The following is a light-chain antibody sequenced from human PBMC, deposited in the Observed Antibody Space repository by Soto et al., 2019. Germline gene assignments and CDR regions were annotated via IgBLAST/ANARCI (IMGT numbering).Light chain of an antibody. J-gene: IGKJ1*01. Sequence: DIQMTQSPSTLSASVGDRVTITCRASQSISSWLAWYQQKPGKAPKLLIYDGSSLESGVPSRFSGSGSGTEFTLTISSLQPDDFATYYCQQYNSYPGTFGQGTKVEIK. V-gene: IGKV1-5*01. CDR3: QQYNSYPGT. CDR1: QSISSW. CDR2: DGS.